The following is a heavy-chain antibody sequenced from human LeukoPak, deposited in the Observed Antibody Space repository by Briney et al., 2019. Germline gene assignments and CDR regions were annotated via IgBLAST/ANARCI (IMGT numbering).Heavy chain of an antibody. V-gene: IGHV1-8*03. CDR2: MNPNSGNT. D-gene: IGHD3-22*01. Sequence: ASVKVSCKASGYTFTSYDINWVRQATGQGLEWMGWMNPNSGNTGYAQKFQGRVTITRNTSISTAYMELSSPRSEDTAVYYCASGGITMIRNAFDIWGQGTMVTVSS. J-gene: IGHJ3*02. CDR3: ASGGITMIRNAFDI. CDR1: GYTFTSYD.